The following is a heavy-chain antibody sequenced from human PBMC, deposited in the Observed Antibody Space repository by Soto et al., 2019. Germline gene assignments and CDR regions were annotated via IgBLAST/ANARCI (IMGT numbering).Heavy chain of an antibody. CDR3: AIDNFVGIWSGGMDV. V-gene: IGHV4-30-4*01. D-gene: IGHD1-20*01. J-gene: IGHJ6*02. Sequence: SETLSLTCTVSGGSISSGDYCWSWIRQPPGKGLEWIGYIYYSGSTYYNPSLKSRVTISVDTSKNQFSLKLSSVTAADTAVYYCAIDNFVGIWSGGMDVWGQGTTVTVYS. CDR2: IYYSGST. CDR1: GGSISSGDYC.